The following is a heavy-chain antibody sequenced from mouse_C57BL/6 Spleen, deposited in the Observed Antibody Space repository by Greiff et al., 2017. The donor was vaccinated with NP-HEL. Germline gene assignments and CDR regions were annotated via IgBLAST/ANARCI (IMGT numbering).Heavy chain of an antibody. CDR1: GFTFSSYT. V-gene: IGHV5-9*01. Sequence: EVMLVESGGGLVKPGGSLKLSCAASGFTFSSYTMSWVRQTPEKRLEWVATLSGGGGNTYYPDSVKGRFTISRDNAKNTLYLQMSSLRAEDTALYYCARHGFDYWGQGTTLTVSS. J-gene: IGHJ2*01. CDR3: ARHGFDY. CDR2: LSGGGGNT.